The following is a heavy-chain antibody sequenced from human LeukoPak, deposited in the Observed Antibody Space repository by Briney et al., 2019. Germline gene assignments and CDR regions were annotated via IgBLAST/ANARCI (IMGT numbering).Heavy chain of an antibody. Sequence: GGSLRLSCAAPGFTFKNYAMHWVRKAPGKGLEWVSSISWNSGNVDYADSVKGRFALSRDNAKNSLFLQMNSLRAEDTALYYCAKTGTYSSSSGYIDSWGQGTLVTVSS. CDR3: AKTGTYSSSSGYIDS. CDR1: GFTFKNYA. J-gene: IGHJ4*02. CDR2: ISWNSGNV. V-gene: IGHV3-9*01. D-gene: IGHD6-6*01.